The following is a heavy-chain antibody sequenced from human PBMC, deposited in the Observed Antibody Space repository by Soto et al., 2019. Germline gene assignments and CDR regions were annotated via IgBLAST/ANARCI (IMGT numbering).Heavy chain of an antibody. J-gene: IGHJ5*02. CDR3: ARDVYSGSYYWFDP. D-gene: IGHD1-26*01. V-gene: IGHV1-2*02. CDR1: GYTFTGYY. Sequence: QVQLVQSGAEVKKPGASVKVSCKASGYTFTGYYMHWGRQAPGQGLEWMGWVNPNSGGTNYAQKFQGRVTMTRDTSISTAYMELSRLRSADTAVYYCARDVYSGSYYWFDPWGQGTLVIVSS. CDR2: VNPNSGGT.